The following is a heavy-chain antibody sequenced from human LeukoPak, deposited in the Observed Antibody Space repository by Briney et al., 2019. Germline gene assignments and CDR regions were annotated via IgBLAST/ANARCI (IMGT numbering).Heavy chain of an antibody. J-gene: IGHJ3*02. V-gene: IGHV4-38-2*01. CDR3: AGRLYDAFDI. CDR1: GYSISSGYY. CDR2: IYHRGST. Sequence: SETLSLTCAVSGYSISSGYYWGWIRQPPGKGLEWIGSIYHRGSTYYNPSLKSRVTISVDTSKNQFSLKLSSVTAADTAVYYCAGRLYDAFDIWGQGTMVTVSS.